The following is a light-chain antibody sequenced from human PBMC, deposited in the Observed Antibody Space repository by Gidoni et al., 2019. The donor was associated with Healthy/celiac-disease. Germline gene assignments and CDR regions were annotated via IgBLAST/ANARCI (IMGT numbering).Light chain of an antibody. Sequence: DIQLTQSPSSLSAFVGDRVTITCRASQSITSYLNWYQQKPGKAPKRLIYAASSLQSGVPSRFSGSGSGTDFTLTISSLQPEDFATYYCQQSYSTPTFGQGTKVEIK. CDR1: QSITSY. CDR3: QQSYSTPT. V-gene: IGKV1-39*01. J-gene: IGKJ1*01. CDR2: AAS.